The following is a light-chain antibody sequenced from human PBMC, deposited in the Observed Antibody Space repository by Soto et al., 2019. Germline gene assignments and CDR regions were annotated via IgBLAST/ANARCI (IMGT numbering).Light chain of an antibody. V-gene: IGKV1-9*01. J-gene: IGKJ1*01. Sequence: DIQLTQSPSFLSASVGDRVTITCRASQGISSYLAWYQQKPGKAPKLLIHDATSLESGVPSRFSGSGSGTEYTLTISSFQPYDIATCHRHLYSSYWTFAQGTKVDIK. CDR3: HLYSSYWT. CDR2: DAT. CDR1: QGISSY.